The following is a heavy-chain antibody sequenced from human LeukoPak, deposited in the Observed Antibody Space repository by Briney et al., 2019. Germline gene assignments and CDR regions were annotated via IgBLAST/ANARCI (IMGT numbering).Heavy chain of an antibody. J-gene: IGHJ4*02. CDR2: IKQDGSEK. D-gene: IGHD6-6*01. CDR1: GFTFSSYW. Sequence: GGSLRLSCAASGFTFSSYWMSWVRQAPGKGLEWVANIKQDGSEKYYVDSVKGRFTISRDNAKNSLYLQMNSLRAEDTAVYYCARTRRIAARPSYFDYWGQGTLVTVSS. V-gene: IGHV3-7*01. CDR3: ARTRRIAARPSYFDY.